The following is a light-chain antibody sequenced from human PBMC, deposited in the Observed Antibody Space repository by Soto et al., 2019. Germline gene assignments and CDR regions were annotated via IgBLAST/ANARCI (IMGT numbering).Light chain of an antibody. J-gene: IGKJ1*01. Sequence: DIQMTQSPSSLSASVGDRVTITCRASQSISSYLNWYQQKPGKAPKLLIYAASSLQSGVPSRFSGSGSGTDFTLTISSLQPEDCATYYCQQSYSTPWPFGQGTKVEIK. CDR2: AAS. CDR1: QSISSY. V-gene: IGKV1-39*01. CDR3: QQSYSTPWP.